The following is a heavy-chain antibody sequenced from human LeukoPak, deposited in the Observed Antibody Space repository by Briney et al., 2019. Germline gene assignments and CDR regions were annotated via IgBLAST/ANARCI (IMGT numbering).Heavy chain of an antibody. CDR2: MYYSGST. V-gene: IGHV4-30-4*01. CDR3: ARPYYYDSRIDP. Sequence: SETLSLTCTVSGGSISSGDYYWSWIRQPPGKGLEWIAYMYYSGSTYYNPSLQSRVTMSADTSKNQLSLQLSSVTAADTAVYYCARPYYYDSRIDPWGQGILVTVSS. D-gene: IGHD3-22*01. CDR1: GGSISSGDYY. J-gene: IGHJ5*02.